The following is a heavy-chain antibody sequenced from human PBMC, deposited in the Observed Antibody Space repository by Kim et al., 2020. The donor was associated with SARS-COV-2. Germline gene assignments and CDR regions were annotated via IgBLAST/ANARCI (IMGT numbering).Heavy chain of an antibody. Sequence: SETLSLTCAVYGGSLSGYYWSWIRQPPGKGLEWIGEINDGGSTNHNPSLKSRVTISVDTSRNQFSLSLSSVTAADTAVYYCARGRRHYFGSGSYLYGGPGTLVTVSS. D-gene: IGHD3-10*01. V-gene: IGHV4-34*01. CDR1: GGSLSGYY. CDR2: INDGGST. J-gene: IGHJ4*02. CDR3: ARGRRHYFGSGSYLY.